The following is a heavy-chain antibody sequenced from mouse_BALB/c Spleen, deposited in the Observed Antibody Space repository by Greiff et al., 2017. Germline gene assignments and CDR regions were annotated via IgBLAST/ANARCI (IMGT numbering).Heavy chain of an antibody. V-gene: IGHV5-4*02. D-gene: IGHD3-1*01. CDR1: GFTFSDYY. Sequence: EVNVVESGGGLVKPGGSLKLSCAASGFTFSDYYMYWVRQTPEKRLEWVATISDGGSYTYYPDSVKGRFTISRDNAKNNLYLQMSSLKSEDTAMYYCARDRDPYYAMDYWGQGTSVTVSS. CDR2: ISDGGSYT. J-gene: IGHJ4*01. CDR3: ARDRDPYYAMDY.